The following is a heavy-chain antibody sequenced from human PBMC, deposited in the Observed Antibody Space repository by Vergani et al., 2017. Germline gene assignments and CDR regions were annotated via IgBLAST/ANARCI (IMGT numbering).Heavy chain of an antibody. CDR1: GFTLGDYA. CDR3: ARDLLPNYDFWSGYSHAYYYYYGMDV. V-gene: IGHV3-9*01. D-gene: IGHD3-3*01. CDR2: ISWNSGSI. J-gene: IGHJ6*02. Sequence: EVQLVESGGGLVQPGRSLRLSCSASGFTLGDYAMHWVRQAPGKGLEWVSGISWNSGSIDYADSVKGRFTISRDNAKNSLYLQMNSLRAEDTAVYYCARDLLPNYDFWSGYSHAYYYYYGMDVWGQGTTVTVSS.